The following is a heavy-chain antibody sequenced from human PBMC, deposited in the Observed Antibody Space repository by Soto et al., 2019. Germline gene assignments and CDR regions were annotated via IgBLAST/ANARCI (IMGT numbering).Heavy chain of an antibody. Sequence: PSETLSLTCTVSGGSISSGGYYWILIRQHPGKGLEWIGYIYYSGSTYYNPSLKSRVTISVDTSKNQFSLKLSSVTAADTAVYYCAASCVGCGGFNYYGMDVWGQGTTVTVSS. CDR1: GGSISSGGYY. V-gene: IGHV4-31*03. D-gene: IGHD2-21*01. J-gene: IGHJ6*02. CDR2: IYYSGST. CDR3: AASCVGCGGFNYYGMDV.